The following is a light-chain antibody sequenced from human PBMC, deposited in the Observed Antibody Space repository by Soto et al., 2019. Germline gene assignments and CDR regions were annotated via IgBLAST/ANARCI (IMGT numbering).Light chain of an antibody. CDR1: QTISSY. CDR3: HQYHSTQYT. Sequence: DIQMTQSPSSLSASVGDRVTITCRASQTISSYLNWYQQKPWKATTLLIYAASSFQSGGPSRFSGSGSGTEFTPTISSLQPEDLANYDSHQYHSTQYTFGQGSRLEIK. V-gene: IGKV1-39*01. J-gene: IGKJ2*01. CDR2: AAS.